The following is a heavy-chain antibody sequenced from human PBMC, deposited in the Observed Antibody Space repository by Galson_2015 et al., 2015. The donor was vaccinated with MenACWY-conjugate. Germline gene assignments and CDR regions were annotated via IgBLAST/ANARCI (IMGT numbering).Heavy chain of an antibody. V-gene: IGHV3-21*01. J-gene: IGHJ2*01. CDR2: ISSSSSYI. D-gene: IGHD6-13*01. Sequence: SLRLSCAASGFTFSSYGMTWVRQAPGKGLEWVSSISSSSSYIYYADSVKGRFTISRDNAKNSLYLQMNSLRAEDTAVYYCARTYSSSWYRSYWYFELSCRGTLAAVSS. CDR1: GFTFSSYG. CDR3: ARTYSSSWYRSYWYFEL.